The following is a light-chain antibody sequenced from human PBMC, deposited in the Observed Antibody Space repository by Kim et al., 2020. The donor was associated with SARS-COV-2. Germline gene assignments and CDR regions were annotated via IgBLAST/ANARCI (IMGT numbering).Light chain of an antibody. J-gene: IGKJ4*01. Sequence: GDRVTITCRASQGISSALAWYQQKTGKAPKLLIYDASSLESGVPSRFSGSGAGTDFTLTISSLQPEDFATYYCQQFNNDPRTFGGGTKVDIK. CDR2: DAS. CDR3: QQFNNDPRT. V-gene: IGKV1D-13*01. CDR1: QGISSA.